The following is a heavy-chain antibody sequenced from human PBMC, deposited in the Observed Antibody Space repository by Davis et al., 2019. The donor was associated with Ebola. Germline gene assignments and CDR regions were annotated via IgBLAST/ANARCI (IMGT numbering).Heavy chain of an antibody. CDR2: IFYSGST. V-gene: IGHV4-39*01. CDR3: ARGHSYGSMVDSLDV. J-gene: IGHJ6*02. D-gene: IGHD5-18*01. CDR1: GGSISSSSSY. Sequence: GSLRLSCTVSGGSISSSSSYWGWIRQPPGKGLEWIGNIFYSGSTYYNPSLKSRVTMSVDTSKNQFSVKLTSLTAADTAVYYCARGHSYGSMVDSLDVWGQGTTVTVSS.